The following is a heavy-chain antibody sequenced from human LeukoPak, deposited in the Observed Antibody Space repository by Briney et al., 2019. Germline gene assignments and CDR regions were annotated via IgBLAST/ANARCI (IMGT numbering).Heavy chain of an antibody. Sequence: GGSLRLFCAASGFTFSSYGMHWVRQAPGKGLEWVAVIWYDGSNKYYADSVKGRFTISRDNSKNTLYLQMNSLRAEDTAVYYCARDRTMVRGVGPEVYYGMDVWGKGTTVTVSS. J-gene: IGHJ6*04. CDR2: IWYDGSNK. D-gene: IGHD3-10*01. CDR3: ARDRTMVRGVGPEVYYGMDV. V-gene: IGHV3-30*19. CDR1: GFTFSSYG.